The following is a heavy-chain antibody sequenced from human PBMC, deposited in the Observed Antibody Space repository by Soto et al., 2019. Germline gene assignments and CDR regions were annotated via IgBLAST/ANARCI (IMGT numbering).Heavy chain of an antibody. CDR3: ARVTMVRGVIPYYYCMDV. J-gene: IGHJ6*03. CDR1: GGSISSYY. V-gene: IGHV4-59*01. Sequence: PSETLSLTCTVSGGSISSYYWSWIRQPPGKGLEWIGYIYYSGSTNYNPSLKSRVTISVDTSKNQFSLKLSSVTAADTAVYYCARVTMVRGVIPYYYCMDVWGKGTTVTVSS. D-gene: IGHD3-10*01. CDR2: IYYSGST.